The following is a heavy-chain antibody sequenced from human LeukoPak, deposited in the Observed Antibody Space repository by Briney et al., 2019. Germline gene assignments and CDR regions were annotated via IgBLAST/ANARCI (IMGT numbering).Heavy chain of an antibody. CDR3: ARGHTHLYDFWSGRNKPRRFDP. Sequence: KPSETLSLTCAVYGGSFSGYYWSWIRQPPGKGLEWIGEINHSGSTNYNPSLKSRVTISVDTSKNQFSLKLSSVTAADTAVYYCARGHTHLYDFWSGRNKPRRFDPWGQGTLVTVSS. V-gene: IGHV4-34*01. CDR1: GGSFSGYY. CDR2: INHSGST. D-gene: IGHD3-3*01. J-gene: IGHJ5*02.